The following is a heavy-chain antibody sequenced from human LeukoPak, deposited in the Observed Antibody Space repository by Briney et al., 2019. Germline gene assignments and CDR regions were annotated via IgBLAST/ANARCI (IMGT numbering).Heavy chain of an antibody. J-gene: IGHJ6*03. CDR3: AKDKGDYYYMDV. V-gene: IGHV3-9*01. Sequence: GGSLRLSCAASGFTVSSNYMSWVRQAPGKGLEWVSGISWNSGSIGYADSVKGRFTISRDNAKNSLYLQMNSLRAEDTALYYCAKDKGDYYYMDVWGKGTTVTISS. CDR2: ISWNSGSI. CDR1: GFTVSSNY.